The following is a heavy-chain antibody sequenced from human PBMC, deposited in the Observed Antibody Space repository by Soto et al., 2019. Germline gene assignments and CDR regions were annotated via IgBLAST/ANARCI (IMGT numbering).Heavy chain of an antibody. CDR2: IYYSGST. CDR3: ARRTTVTTCFDY. CDR1: GGSISSYY. Sequence: SETLSLTCTVSGGSISSYYWSWIRQPPGKGLEWIGYIYYSGSTNYNPSLKSRVTISVDTSKNQFSLKLSSVTAADTAVYYCARRTTVTTCFDYWGQGTLVTVSS. J-gene: IGHJ4*02. V-gene: IGHV4-59*08. D-gene: IGHD4-4*01.